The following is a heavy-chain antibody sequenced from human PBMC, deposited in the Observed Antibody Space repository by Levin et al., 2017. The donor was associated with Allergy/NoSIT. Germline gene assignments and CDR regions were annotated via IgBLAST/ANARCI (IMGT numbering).Heavy chain of an antibody. CDR3: AKDFYYGSGSYGGDAFDI. D-gene: IGHD3-10*01. CDR2: ISWNSGSI. CDR1: GFTFDDYA. Sequence: SLKISCAASGFTFDDYAMHWVRQAPGKGLEWVSGISWNSGSIGYADSVKGRFTISRDNAKNSLYLQMNSLRAEDTALYYCAKDFYYGSGSYGGDAFDIWGQGTMVTVSS. J-gene: IGHJ3*02. V-gene: IGHV3-9*01.